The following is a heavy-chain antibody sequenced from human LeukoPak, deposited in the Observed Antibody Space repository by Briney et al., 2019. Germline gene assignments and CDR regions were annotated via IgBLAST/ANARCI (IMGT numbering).Heavy chain of an antibody. CDR2: IRYDGSNK. Sequence: GGSLRLSCAASGIPFTTSDMHWVRQAPGKGLEWVAFIRYDGSNKYYADSVKGRFTISRDNSKNTLYLQMNSLRAEDTAVYYCAKTYGSGSYGDYWGQGTLVTVSS. J-gene: IGHJ4*02. V-gene: IGHV3-30*02. CDR1: GIPFTTSD. D-gene: IGHD3-10*01. CDR3: AKTYGSGSYGDY.